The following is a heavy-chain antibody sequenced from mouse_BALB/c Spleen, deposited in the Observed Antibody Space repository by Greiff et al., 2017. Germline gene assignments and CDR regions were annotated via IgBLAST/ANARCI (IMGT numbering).Heavy chain of an antibody. D-gene: IGHD2-1*01. CDR1: GYSFTSYW. Sequence: VQLKESGTVLARPGASVKMSCKASGYSFTSYWMHWVKQRPGQGLEWIGAIYPGNSDTSYNQKFKGKAKLTAVTSASTAYMELSSLTNEDSAVYYCTRPSLRGNLYYFDYWGQGTTLTVSS. CDR2: IYPGNSDT. J-gene: IGHJ2*01. CDR3: TRPSLRGNLYYFDY. V-gene: IGHV1-5*01.